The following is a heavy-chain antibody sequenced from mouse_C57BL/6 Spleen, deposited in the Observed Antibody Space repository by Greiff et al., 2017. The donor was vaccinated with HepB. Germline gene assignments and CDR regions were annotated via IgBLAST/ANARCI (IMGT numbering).Heavy chain of an antibody. V-gene: IGHV2-6*01. D-gene: IGHD2-4*01. CDR2: IWGVVST. Sequence: VQLKESGPGLVAPSQSLSITCTVSGFSLTSYGVDWVRQSPGKGLEWLGVIWGVVSTNYNSALKSRLSISKDNSKSQVFLKMNSLQTDDTAMYYCAIYYDYEKGSFAYWGQGTLVTVSA. CDR1: GFSLTSYG. CDR3: AIYYDYEKGSFAY. J-gene: IGHJ3*01.